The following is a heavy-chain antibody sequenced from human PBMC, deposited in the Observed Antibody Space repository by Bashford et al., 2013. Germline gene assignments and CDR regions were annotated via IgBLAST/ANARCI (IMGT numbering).Heavy chain of an antibody. CDR3: VGLFLAY. V-gene: IGHV3-15*06. J-gene: IGHJ4*02. D-gene: IGHD3-3*01. Sequence: SGGSLRLSCAVSGLTFSNAWMSWARQAPGKGLEWVAHIQTNTDGGTTNYAAPVKGRFTISRDDSKNTLYLQMNSLKTEDTAVYYCVGLFLAYWGQGALVTVSS. CDR1: GLTFSNAW. CDR2: IQTNTDGGTT.